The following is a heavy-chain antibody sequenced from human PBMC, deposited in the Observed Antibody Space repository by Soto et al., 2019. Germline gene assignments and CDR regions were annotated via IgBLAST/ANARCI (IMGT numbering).Heavy chain of an antibody. CDR2: IKEDGSEK. J-gene: IGHJ4*02. CDR1: GFTFSSFW. V-gene: IGHV3-7*01. Sequence: QSGGSLRLSCAASGFTFSSFWMSWVRQAPGKGLEWVANIKEDGSEKYYVESVKGRFTISRDNAKNSLYLQMNSLRAEDTAVYYCARDPPYYYDSGNQGRGGQGTLVTVSS. D-gene: IGHD3-10*01. CDR3: ARDPPYYYDSGNQGR.